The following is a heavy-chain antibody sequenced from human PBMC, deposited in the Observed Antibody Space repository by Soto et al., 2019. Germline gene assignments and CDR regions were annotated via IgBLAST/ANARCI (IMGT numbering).Heavy chain of an antibody. CDR2: INPNSGGT. CDR3: ARSDYDFWSGSISDYYYYGMDV. CDR1: GYTFTGYY. Sequence: ASLKVSCKASGYTFTGYYMHWVRQAPGQGLEWMGWINPNSGGTNYAQKFQGWVTMTRDTSISTAYMELSRLRSDDTAVYYCARSDYDFWSGSISDYYYYGMDVWGQGTTVTVSS. J-gene: IGHJ6*02. D-gene: IGHD3-3*01. V-gene: IGHV1-2*04.